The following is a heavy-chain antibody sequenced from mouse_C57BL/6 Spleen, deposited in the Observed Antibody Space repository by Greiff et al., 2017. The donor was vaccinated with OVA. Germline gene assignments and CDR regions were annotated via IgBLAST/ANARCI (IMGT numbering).Heavy chain of an antibody. CDR2: ISDGGSYT. J-gene: IGHJ1*03. D-gene: IGHD2-4*01. CDR3: ARDDYDGDWYFDV. V-gene: IGHV5-4*01. Sequence: EVKLMESGGGLVKPGGSLKLSCAASGFTFSSYAMSWVRQTPDKRLEWVATISDGGSYTYYPDNVKGRFTISRDNAKNNLYLQMSHLKSEDTAMYYCARDDYDGDWYFDVWGTGTTVTVSS. CDR1: GFTFSSYA.